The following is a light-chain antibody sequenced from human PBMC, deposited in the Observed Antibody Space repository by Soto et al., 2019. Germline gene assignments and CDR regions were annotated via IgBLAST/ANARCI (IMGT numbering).Light chain of an antibody. CDR2: EVI. Sequence: QSVLTQPASVSGSPGQSITISCTGTSSDVGDYNYVSWYQQHPGRAPKLMIYEVINRPSGVSNRFSGSKSGNTASLTISGLQAEDEADYYCSSYTSSSTSVFGTGTKLTVL. CDR3: SSYTSSSTSV. V-gene: IGLV2-14*01. J-gene: IGLJ1*01. CDR1: SSDVGDYNY.